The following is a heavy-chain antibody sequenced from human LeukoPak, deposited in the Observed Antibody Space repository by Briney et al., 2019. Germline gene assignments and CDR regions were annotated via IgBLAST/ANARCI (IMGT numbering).Heavy chain of an antibody. V-gene: IGHV3-21*01. CDR3: ARDGRGYYDRTHL. CDR1: GFTFSSYS. CDR2: ISSSSSYI. D-gene: IGHD3-22*01. Sequence: PGGSLRLSCAASGFTFSSYSMNWVRQAPGKGLEWVSSISSSSSYIYYADSVKGRFTISRDNAKNSLYLQMNSLRAEDTAVYYCARDGRGYYDRTHLWGQGTLVTVSS. J-gene: IGHJ5*02.